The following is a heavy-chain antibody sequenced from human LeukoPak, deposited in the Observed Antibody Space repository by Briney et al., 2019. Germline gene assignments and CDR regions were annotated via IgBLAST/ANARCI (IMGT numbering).Heavy chain of an antibody. V-gene: IGHV3-23*01. CDR3: AKDILVGVPAATGTGYDY. CDR2: ISGGGDST. D-gene: IGHD2-2*01. J-gene: IGHJ4*02. Sequence: GGSLRLSCAASGFTFSSYAMSWVRQAPGKGLEWVSAISGGGDSTYYADSVKGRFTISRDNSKNTLYLLMNSLRAEDTALYYCAKDILVGVPAATGTGYDYWGQGTLVTVSS. CDR1: GFTFSSYA.